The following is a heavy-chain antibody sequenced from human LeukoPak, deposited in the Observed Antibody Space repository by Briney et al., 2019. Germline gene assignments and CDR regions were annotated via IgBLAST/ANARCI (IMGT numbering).Heavy chain of an antibody. J-gene: IGHJ4*02. CDR2: IYYSGST. D-gene: IGHD2-8*01. V-gene: IGHV4-59*08. CDR3: ASFVGYCTNGVCYYNDY. CDR1: GGSISSYY. Sequence: KPSETLSLTCTVSGGSISSYYWSWIRQPPGKGLEWIGYIYYSGSTNYNPSLKSRVTISVDTSKNQFFLKLSSVTAADTAVYYCASFVGYCTNGVCYYNDYWGQGTLVTVSS.